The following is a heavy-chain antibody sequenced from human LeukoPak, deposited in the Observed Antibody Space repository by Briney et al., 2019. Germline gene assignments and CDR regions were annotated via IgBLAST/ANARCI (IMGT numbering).Heavy chain of an antibody. CDR2: ISYDGSNK. Sequence: GGSLRLSCAASGFTFSSYGMHWVRQAPGKGLGWVAVISYDGSNKYYADSVKGRFTIFRDNSKNTLYLQMNSLRAEDTAVYYCGKASTYYYDSSGYQYYYYYGMDVWGQGTTVTVSS. CDR3: GKASTYYYDSSGYQYYYYYGMDV. CDR1: GFTFSSYG. D-gene: IGHD3-22*01. V-gene: IGHV3-30*18. J-gene: IGHJ6*02.